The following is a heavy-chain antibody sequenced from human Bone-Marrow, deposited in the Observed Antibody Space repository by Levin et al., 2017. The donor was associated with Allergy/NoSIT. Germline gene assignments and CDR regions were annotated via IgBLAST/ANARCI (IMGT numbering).Heavy chain of an antibody. D-gene: IGHD1-7*01. Sequence: PSQTLSLTCTVSGGSISGGDYQWSWIRQPPGKGLEWIGYIYDSGSTYYNPSLKSRATISVDTSKNQFSLKLSSVTAADTAVYYCAREERYNWNFGESEYWGQGTLVTVSS. V-gene: IGHV4-30-4*01. CDR2: IYDSGST. J-gene: IGHJ4*02. CDR3: AREERYNWNFGESEY. CDR1: GGSISGGDYQ.